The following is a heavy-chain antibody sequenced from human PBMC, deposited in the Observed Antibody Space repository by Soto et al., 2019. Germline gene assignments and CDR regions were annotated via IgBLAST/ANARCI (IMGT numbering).Heavy chain of an antibody. CDR1: GYAFSYYG. V-gene: IGHV1-18*01. CDR2: ISPKNGDR. D-gene: IGHD1-26*01. Sequence: GVSVKGACKASGYAFSYYGVSWVRQAPGQGLEWMGWISPKNGDRNYAQKFRGRVTMTADTVTSTVYLDLRSLKSDDTAVYYCARERSDLPPDHWGQGTQVTVSS. CDR3: ARERSDLPPDH. J-gene: IGHJ4*02.